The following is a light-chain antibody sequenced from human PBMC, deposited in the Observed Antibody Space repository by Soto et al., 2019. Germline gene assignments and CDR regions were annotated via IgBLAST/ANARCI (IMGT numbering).Light chain of an antibody. J-gene: IGLJ1*01. Sequence: QSALTQPASVSGSPGQSITISCTGTSSDVGGYNYVSWYQHHPGKAPKLMIYEVSNRPSGVSNRFSGSKSGSTASLTISGLQAEDEADYYCSSYTSSSTLVFGTGTQLTVL. CDR1: SSDVGGYNY. CDR2: EVS. CDR3: SSYTSSSTLV. V-gene: IGLV2-14*01.